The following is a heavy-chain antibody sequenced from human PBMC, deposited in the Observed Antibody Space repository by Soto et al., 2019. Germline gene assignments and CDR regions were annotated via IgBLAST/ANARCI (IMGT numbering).Heavy chain of an antibody. D-gene: IGHD4-17*01. Sequence: QVQLVQSGAEVKKPGSSVKVSCKASGGTFSSYAISWVRQAPGQGLEWMGGIIPIFGTANYAQKFQGRVTITADESTRTAYMELSSLRSEDTAVYYCARERESLFDYGATRPLDYWGQGTLVTVSS. V-gene: IGHV1-69*01. CDR2: IIPIFGTA. CDR3: ARERESLFDYGATRPLDY. J-gene: IGHJ4*02. CDR1: GGTFSSYA.